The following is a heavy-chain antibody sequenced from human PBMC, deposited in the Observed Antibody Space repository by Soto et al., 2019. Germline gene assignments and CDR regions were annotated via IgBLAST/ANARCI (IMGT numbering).Heavy chain of an antibody. Sequence: QVQLVQSGAEVKKPGASVNVSCKASGYTFTVYYMHWVRQAPGQGLEWMGWINPKSGGTMYPQKFQGRVTMTWDTSISTAFMALTRLRSDDTAVYYWGMDLAKGGGSAGFDYWGQGTLVTVSS. CDR1: GYTFTVYY. CDR3: GMDLAKGGGSAGFDY. CDR2: INPKSGGT. J-gene: IGHJ4*02. V-gene: IGHV1-2*02. D-gene: IGHD1-26*01.